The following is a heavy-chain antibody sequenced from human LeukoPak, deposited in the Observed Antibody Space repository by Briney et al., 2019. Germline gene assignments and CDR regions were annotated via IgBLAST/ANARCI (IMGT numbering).Heavy chain of an antibody. CDR1: GITLSNYR. J-gene: IGHJ4*02. D-gene: IGHD3-10*01. Sequence: GGSLRLSCAVAGITLSNYRMGWVRQAPGKGLEWVAVLSGSGGGTNYADSVQGRFTISRDNPKNTLYLQMNSLRAEDTAVYFCAKRGVVIRVFLVGFHKEAYYFDSWGQGALVTVSS. CDR2: LSGSGGGT. CDR3: AKRGVVIRVFLVGFHKEAYYFDS. V-gene: IGHV3-23*01.